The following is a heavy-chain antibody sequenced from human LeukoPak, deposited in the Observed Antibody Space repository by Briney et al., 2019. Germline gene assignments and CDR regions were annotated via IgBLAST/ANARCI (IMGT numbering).Heavy chain of an antibody. V-gene: IGHV3-21*01. CDR2: ISSSSSYI. CDR3: ARDKDGSGGSYYDAFDI. J-gene: IGHJ3*02. D-gene: IGHD1-26*01. CDR1: GFTFSDYN. Sequence: GGSLRLSCAASGFTFSDYNMRWIRQAPGKGLEWVSSISSSSSYIYYADSVKGRFTISRDNAKNSLYLQMNSLRAEDTAVYYCARDKDGSGGSYYDAFDIWGQGTMVTVSS.